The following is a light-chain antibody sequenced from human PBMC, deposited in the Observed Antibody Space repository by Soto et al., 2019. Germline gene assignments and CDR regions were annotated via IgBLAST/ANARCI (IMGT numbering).Light chain of an antibody. J-gene: IGKJ3*01. CDR1: QTISSY. Sequence: DIQMTQSPSSLSASVGDRVTITCRASQTISSYLNWYQQKPGRAPKLLIFGASSLQSGVPSRFSGSGSGTDFTLTISSLQPEDFATYYGQQTYSAPRTFGPGTKVDI. CDR3: QQTYSAPRT. CDR2: GAS. V-gene: IGKV1-39*01.